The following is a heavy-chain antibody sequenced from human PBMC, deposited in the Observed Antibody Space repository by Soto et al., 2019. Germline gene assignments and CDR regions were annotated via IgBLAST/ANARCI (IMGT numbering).Heavy chain of an antibody. J-gene: IGHJ5*02. Sequence: SLRLSCAASGFTFDDYAMYWVRQVPGKGLEWVSGISWNSGRIGYADSVKGRFTISRDNAKNSLYLQMNSLRAEDTAVYYCARMGSSWYGDNWFDPWGQGTLVTVSS. V-gene: IGHV3-9*01. CDR2: ISWNSGRI. CDR1: GFTFDDYA. D-gene: IGHD6-13*01. CDR3: ARMGSSWYGDNWFDP.